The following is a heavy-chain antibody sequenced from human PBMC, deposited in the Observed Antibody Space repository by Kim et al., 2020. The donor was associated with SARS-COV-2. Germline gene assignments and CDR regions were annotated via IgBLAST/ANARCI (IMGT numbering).Heavy chain of an antibody. J-gene: IGHJ4*02. V-gene: IGHV4-34*13. Sequence: TYYNPSLESRVTISIDTSRNIFSLKVASVTAADTAIYYRARAAVGAMYMTAWGQGILVTVAS. D-gene: IGHD1-26*01. CDR3: ARAAVGAMYMTA. CDR2: T.